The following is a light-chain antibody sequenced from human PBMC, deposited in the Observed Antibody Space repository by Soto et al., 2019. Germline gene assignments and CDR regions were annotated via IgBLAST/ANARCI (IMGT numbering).Light chain of an antibody. CDR2: SAS. CDR3: QQYNNWPRT. V-gene: IGKV3-15*01. CDR1: QSVSSSY. J-gene: IGKJ1*01. Sequence: EIMLTQSPGTLSLSPGERATLSCRASQSVSSSYLAWYQQKPGQAPRLLIYSASTRATGIPARFSGSGSGTEFTLTINSLQSEDFAVYYCQQYNNWPRTFGQGTKVDI.